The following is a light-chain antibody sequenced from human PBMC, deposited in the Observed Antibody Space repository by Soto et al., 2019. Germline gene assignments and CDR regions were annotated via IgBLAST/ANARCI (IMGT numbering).Light chain of an antibody. J-gene: IGKJ1*01. CDR3: QQYDSSVS. CDR2: GAS. V-gene: IGKV3-20*01. CDR1: QSVDSRF. Sequence: EIVLTQSPGSLSLSPGERATLACRASQSVDSRFFAWYQQRPGQAPRLLIYGASRRATGIPDRFTGSGSGTDFTLTISGLEPEHFALYYCQQYDSSVSFGLGTKVEIK.